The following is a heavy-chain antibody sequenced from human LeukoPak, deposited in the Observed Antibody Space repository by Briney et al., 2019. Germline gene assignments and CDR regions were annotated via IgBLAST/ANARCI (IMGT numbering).Heavy chain of an antibody. J-gene: IGHJ4*02. V-gene: IGHV4-34*01. CDR1: GGSFSGYY. D-gene: IGHD3-10*01. CDR2: INHSGGT. Sequence: SETLSLTCAVYGGSFSGYYWSWIRQPPGKGLEWIGEINHSGGTNYNPSLKSRVTISVDTSKNQFSLKLSSVTAADTAVYYCARRYYGSGSSIDYWGQGTLVTVSS. CDR3: ARRYYGSGSSIDY.